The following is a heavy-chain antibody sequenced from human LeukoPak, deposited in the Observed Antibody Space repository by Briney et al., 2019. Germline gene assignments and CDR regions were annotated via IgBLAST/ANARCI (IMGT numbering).Heavy chain of an antibody. V-gene: IGHV3-23*01. CDR1: GFTFSGHG. Sequence: GGSLRLSCGASGFTFSGHGMRWVRQAPGKGLEWVSGISGSGGSTFYADSVKGRFTISRDNSKNTLYLQMNSLRVEDTAVYYCAKDYCSSTTCFIEGWGQGTLVSVSS. CDR3: AKDYCSSTTCFIEG. CDR2: ISGSGGST. J-gene: IGHJ4*02. D-gene: IGHD2-2*01.